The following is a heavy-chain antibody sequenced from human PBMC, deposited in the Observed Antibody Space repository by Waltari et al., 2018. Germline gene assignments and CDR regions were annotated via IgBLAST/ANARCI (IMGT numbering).Heavy chain of an antibody. D-gene: IGHD1-26*01. J-gene: IGHJ4*02. Sequence: EVQLVESGGGLIQPGGSLRLSCAASAFSVSSNDMTWVRQAPGKGLEWLSIVTSDDKTYYADSVKGRFTISRDNSKNMLYLEMSSLTAEDTAVYYCARDKGVEPTTRFDYWGQGTLVTVSS. CDR3: ARDKGVEPTTRFDY. CDR2: VTSDDKT. CDR1: AFSVSSND. V-gene: IGHV3-53*01.